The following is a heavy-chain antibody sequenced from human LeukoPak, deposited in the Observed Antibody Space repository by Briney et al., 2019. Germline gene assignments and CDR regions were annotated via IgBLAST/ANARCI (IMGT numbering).Heavy chain of an antibody. Sequence: PSETLSLTCTVSGGSISSGSYYWSWIRQPAGKGLEWIGRIYTSGSTNYNPSLKSRVTISVDTSKNQFSLKLSSVTAADTAVYYCARSKKSFGGYYFDYWGQGTLVTVSS. CDR1: GGSISSGSYY. J-gene: IGHJ4*02. CDR3: ARSKKSFGGYYFDY. V-gene: IGHV4-61*02. D-gene: IGHD3-16*01. CDR2: IYTSGST.